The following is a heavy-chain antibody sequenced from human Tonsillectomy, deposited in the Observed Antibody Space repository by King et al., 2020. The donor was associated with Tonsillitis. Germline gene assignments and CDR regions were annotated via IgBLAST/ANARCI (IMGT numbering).Heavy chain of an antibody. CDR3: TRPPYIRERGGPPSPYYYMDV. Sequence: VQLVESGAAVKKPGSSVRVSCKASGDTFSTDGLSWVRQAPGQGLEGMGRIVLMLGIVDLAQKFQGRVTITADTPTGTGYMELSSLRSEDTAAYYCTRPPYIRERGGPPSPYYYMDVWGNGTTVIVSS. D-gene: IGHD1-14*01. CDR1: GDTFSTDG. CDR2: IVLMLGIV. V-gene: IGHV1-69*09. J-gene: IGHJ6*03.